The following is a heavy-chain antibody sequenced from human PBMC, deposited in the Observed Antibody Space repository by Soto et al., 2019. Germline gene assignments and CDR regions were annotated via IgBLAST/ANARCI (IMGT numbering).Heavy chain of an antibody. Sequence: QVHLQESGPGLVKPSETLSLTCSVSGGSINNHYSSWIRQPPGKGLEWIGYVYYTGSTNYNPSLKSRVTMSVDTSKTQFSLNLTSLTAADTAIYYCARANWYSEYWGQGTLVTVSS. J-gene: IGHJ4*02. CDR2: VYYTGST. D-gene: IGHD7-27*01. CDR3: ARANWYSEY. CDR1: GGSINNHY. V-gene: IGHV4-59*11.